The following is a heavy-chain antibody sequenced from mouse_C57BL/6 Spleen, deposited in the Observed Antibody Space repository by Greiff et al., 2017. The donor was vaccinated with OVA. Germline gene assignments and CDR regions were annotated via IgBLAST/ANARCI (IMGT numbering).Heavy chain of an antibody. J-gene: IGHJ1*03. Sequence: VQLQQPGAELVKPGASVKLSCKASGYTFTSYWMHWVKQRPGQGLEWIGMIHPNSGSTNYNEKFKSKATLTADKSSSTAYMQLSSLTSEDSAVYYCARDYGSSYDWYFDGWGTGTTVTVSS. D-gene: IGHD1-1*01. V-gene: IGHV1-64*01. CDR1: GYTFTSYW. CDR3: ARDYGSSYDWYFDG. CDR2: IHPNSGST.